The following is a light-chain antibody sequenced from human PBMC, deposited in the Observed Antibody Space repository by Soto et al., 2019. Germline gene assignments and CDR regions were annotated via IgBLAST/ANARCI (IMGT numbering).Light chain of an antibody. Sequence: EIVMTQSPATLSVSPGERATLSCRASQSVSSNLAWYQQKPGQAPRLLIYGASTRATGIPARFSGSGSGTEFTLTISRLQVEDFSVYYCQPYNNWPPWTVGPGNQVEIK. CDR2: GAS. CDR1: QSVSSN. CDR3: QPYNNWPPWT. V-gene: IGKV3-15*01. J-gene: IGKJ1*01.